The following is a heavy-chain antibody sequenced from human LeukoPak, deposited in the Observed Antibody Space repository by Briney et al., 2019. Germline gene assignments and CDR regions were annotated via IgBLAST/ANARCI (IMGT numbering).Heavy chain of an antibody. CDR1: GFTFSSYG. Sequence: GGSLRLSCAASGFTFSSYGMHWVRQAPGKGLEWVSGISWNSGSIGYADSVKGRFTISRDNAKNSLYLQMNSLRAEDTALYYCAKDRLTYSGWPDYWGQGTLVTVSS. CDR2: ISWNSGSI. D-gene: IGHD6-19*01. V-gene: IGHV3-9*01. CDR3: AKDRLTYSGWPDY. J-gene: IGHJ4*02.